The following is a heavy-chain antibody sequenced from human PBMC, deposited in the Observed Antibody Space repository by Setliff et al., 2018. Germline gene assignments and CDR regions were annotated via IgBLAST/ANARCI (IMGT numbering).Heavy chain of an antibody. Sequence: GASVKVSCKSYGYTFNTYGITWVRQAPGQGLEWMGWINNYSFKTTYPQKFLDRVTVTTDTSATTAYMELKNLRSDDTAVYYCAREPAISLTEAIRRSYYDYALDVWGQGTTVTVSS. J-gene: IGHJ6*02. D-gene: IGHD3-9*01. CDR3: AREPAISLTEAIRRSYYDYALDV. CDR1: GYTFNTYG. CDR2: INNYSFKT. V-gene: IGHV1-18*01.